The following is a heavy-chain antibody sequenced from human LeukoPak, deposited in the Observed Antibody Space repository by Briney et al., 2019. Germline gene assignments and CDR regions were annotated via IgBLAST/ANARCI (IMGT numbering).Heavy chain of an antibody. CDR2: IYYSGST. CDR3: ARVRGYSYGPRYWYFDL. D-gene: IGHD5-18*01. CDR1: GGSISSNNYY. V-gene: IGHV4-39*07. J-gene: IGHJ2*01. Sequence: SETLSLTCTVSGGSISSNNYYWGWIRQPPGKGLEWIGSIYYSGSTYYNPSLKSRVTISVDTSKNQFSLKLSSVTAADTAVYYCARVRGYSYGPRYWYFDLWGRGTLVTVSS.